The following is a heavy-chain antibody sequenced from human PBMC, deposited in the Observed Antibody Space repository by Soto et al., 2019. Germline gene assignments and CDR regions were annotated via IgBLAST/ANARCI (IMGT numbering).Heavy chain of an antibody. CDR2: IYSGGST. CDR1: GFTVSSNY. D-gene: IGHD7-27*01. J-gene: IGHJ3*02. V-gene: IGHV3-53*01. Sequence: GGSLRLSCAASGFTVSSNYMSWVRQAPGKGLEWVSVIYSGGSTYYADSVKGRFTISRDNSKNTLYLQMNSLRAEDTAVYYCARENWAPPSYAFDIWGQGTMVTVSS. CDR3: ARENWAPPSYAFDI.